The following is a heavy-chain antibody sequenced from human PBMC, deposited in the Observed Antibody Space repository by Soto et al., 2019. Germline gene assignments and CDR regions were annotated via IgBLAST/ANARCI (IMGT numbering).Heavy chain of an antibody. Sequence: PSETLSLTCTVSGGSISSGDYYWSWIRQPPGKGLEWIGYIYQNGDTSYNPSLKSRVTISADTSKTQFSLKLSSVTAADTAVYYCARGDSTVSSVFDYWGQGRLVTVSS. CDR1: GGSISSGDYY. CDR2: IYQNGDT. J-gene: IGHJ4*02. D-gene: IGHD4-17*01. CDR3: ARGDSTVSSVFDY. V-gene: IGHV4-30-4*01.